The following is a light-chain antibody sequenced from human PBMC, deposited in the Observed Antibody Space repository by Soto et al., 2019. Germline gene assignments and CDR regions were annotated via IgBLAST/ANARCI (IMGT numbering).Light chain of an antibody. J-gene: IGLJ7*01. CDR3: TSYTTSSTVA. CDR2: EVS. CDR1: SSDVGAYNY. V-gene: IGLV2-14*01. Sequence: QSVLTQPASVSGSPGQSITISCTGTSSDVGAYNYVSWYQQHPGKAPKLLIYEVSNRPSGVSNRFSGSKSGNTASLTISGLQAVDDADYYCTSYTTSSTVAFGGGTQLTVL.